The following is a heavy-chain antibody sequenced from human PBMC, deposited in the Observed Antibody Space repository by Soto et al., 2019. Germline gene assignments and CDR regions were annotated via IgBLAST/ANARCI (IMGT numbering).Heavy chain of an antibody. D-gene: IGHD1-1*01. Sequence: EVQLLESGGGLVQPGGSLRLSCAASGFTFSSYAMSWARQAAGKGLEWVSAISGSGGSTYYADSVKGRFTISRDNSRNSLYLQMNSLRAEDTAVYYCAKLGGKNFDLWGRGTLVTVSS. CDR1: GFTFSSYA. CDR2: ISGSGGST. J-gene: IGHJ2*01. CDR3: AKLGGKNFDL. V-gene: IGHV3-23*01.